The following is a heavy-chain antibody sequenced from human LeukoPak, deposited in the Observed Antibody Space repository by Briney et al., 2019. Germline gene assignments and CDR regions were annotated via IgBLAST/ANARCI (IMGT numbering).Heavy chain of an antibody. CDR1: GYTFTIYA. J-gene: IGHJ6*02. Sequence: ASVTVSCTASGYTFTIYAMNWVRQAPGQGLEWMGWINTNTGNPTYAQGFTGRFVFSLDTSVSTAYLQISSLKAEDTAVYYCARDHNVVVPAAMPGVYYYGMDVWGQGTTVTVSS. V-gene: IGHV7-4-1*02. D-gene: IGHD2-2*01. CDR3: ARDHNVVVPAAMPGVYYYGMDV. CDR2: INTNTGNP.